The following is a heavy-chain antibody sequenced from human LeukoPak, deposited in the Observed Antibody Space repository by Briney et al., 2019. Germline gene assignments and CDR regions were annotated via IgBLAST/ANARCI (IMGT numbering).Heavy chain of an antibody. D-gene: IGHD3-22*01. CDR1: GVTISSYC. J-gene: IGHJ4*02. V-gene: IGHV3-7*01. CDR2: IKQDGSNN. Sequence: PAGSLRLSCAASGVTISSYCWSWVRQAPGKGLEWVANIKQDGSNNYYVDSMKGRSTISRNNGKNTLYLQMNSLRAEDTAVYYCARESYDSSAYYYGGGFDCWGQGTLVTVSS. CDR3: ARESYDSSAYYYGGGFDC.